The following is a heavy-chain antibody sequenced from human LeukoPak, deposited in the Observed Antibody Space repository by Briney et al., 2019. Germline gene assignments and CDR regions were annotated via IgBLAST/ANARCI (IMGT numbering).Heavy chain of an antibody. V-gene: IGHV3-21*01. J-gene: IGHJ4*02. CDR2: ISSSSSYI. Sequence: GGSLRLSCAASGFTFSSYSMNWVRQAPGKGLEWVSSISSSSSYIYYADSVKGRFTISRDNATNSLYLQMNSLRAEDTAVYYCARERSAMVTGFDYWGQGTLVTVSS. D-gene: IGHD5-18*01. CDR3: ARERSAMVTGFDY. CDR1: GFTFSSYS.